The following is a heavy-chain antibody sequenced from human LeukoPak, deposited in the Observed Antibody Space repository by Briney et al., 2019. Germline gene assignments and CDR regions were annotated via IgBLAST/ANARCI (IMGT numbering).Heavy chain of an antibody. CDR2: IRSTANGYAT. CDR3: TGNYYGSGSYADLDY. D-gene: IGHD3-10*01. Sequence: GGSLRLSCAASGFTFSGSALHWVRQASGKGLEWVGRIRSTANGYATAYAASVKGRFTISRDDSKNTAYLQMDSLKTEDTAVYYCTGNYYGSGSYADLDYWGQGTLVTVSS. V-gene: IGHV3-73*01. CDR1: GFTFSGSA. J-gene: IGHJ4*02.